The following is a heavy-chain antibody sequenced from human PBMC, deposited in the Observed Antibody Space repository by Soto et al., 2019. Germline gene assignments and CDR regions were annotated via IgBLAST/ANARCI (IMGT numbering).Heavy chain of an antibody. Sequence: PSETLSLTCTVSGGSISSGGYYWSWIRQHPGKGLEWIGYIYYSGSTYYNPSLKSRVTMSIDTSKSQFSLKLNSVTAADTAVYYCARDQGIASSGPFDYWGPGTLVTVSS. V-gene: IGHV4-61*08. CDR3: ARDQGIASSGPFDY. CDR2: IYYSGST. CDR1: GGSISSGGYY. D-gene: IGHD6-13*01. J-gene: IGHJ4*02.